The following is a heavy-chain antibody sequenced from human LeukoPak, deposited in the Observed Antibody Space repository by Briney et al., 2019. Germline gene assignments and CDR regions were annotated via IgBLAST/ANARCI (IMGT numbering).Heavy chain of an antibody. J-gene: IGHJ4*02. CDR3: ASVRSGDTRDFDY. Sequence: GGSLRLSCAASGFTFSTYNMNWVRQAPGKGLEWVSSIISTSDIYYSGSVKGRFTISRDNAKNSLYLQMNSLRAEDTAVYYCASVRSGDTRDFDYWGQGTLVTVSS. D-gene: IGHD4-17*01. CDR2: IISTSDI. CDR1: GFTFSTYN. V-gene: IGHV3-21*01.